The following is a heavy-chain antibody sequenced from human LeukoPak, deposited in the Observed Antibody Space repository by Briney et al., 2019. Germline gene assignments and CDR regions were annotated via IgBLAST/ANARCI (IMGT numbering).Heavy chain of an antibody. CDR2: IQYDGSNK. J-gene: IGHJ4*02. V-gene: IGHV3-30*02. CDR1: GFTFSSYG. D-gene: IGHD6-13*01. Sequence: GGSLRLSCAASGFTFSSYGMHWVRQAPGKGLEWVAFIQYDGSNKYYADSVKGRFTISRDNSKNTLYLQMNSLRAEDTAVYYCANTAAGRRYFDYWGQGTLVTVSS. CDR3: ANTAAGRRYFDY.